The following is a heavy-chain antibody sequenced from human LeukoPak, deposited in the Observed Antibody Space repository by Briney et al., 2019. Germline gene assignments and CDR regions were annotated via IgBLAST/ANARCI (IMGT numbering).Heavy chain of an antibody. J-gene: IGHJ4*02. CDR3: ATTKQARRYFDY. Sequence: PGGSLRLSCAGSGFTFSCNALSWVRQAPGKGLEWVSAISTSGGNTYYADSVRGRFTISRDNSKNTLYLQMNTLRAEDTAVYYCATTKQARRYFDYWGQGTLVTVSS. D-gene: IGHD1-1*01. CDR1: GFTFSCNA. V-gene: IGHV3-23*01. CDR2: ISTSGGNT.